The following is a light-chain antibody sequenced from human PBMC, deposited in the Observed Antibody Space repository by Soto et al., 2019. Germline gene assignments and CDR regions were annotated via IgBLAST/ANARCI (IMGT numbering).Light chain of an antibody. CDR1: QHIGSH. CDR3: QQSYSTTWT. V-gene: IGKV1-33*01. Sequence: DIQMSQSPSSLSASVGDTVTISCRASQHIGSHLNWYLQEPGQAPKLLIYDASNLQTGAPSRFSGSGSGTDFTFAITNLQPQDFATYSCQQSYSTTWTFGQGTKVDIK. CDR2: DAS. J-gene: IGKJ1*01.